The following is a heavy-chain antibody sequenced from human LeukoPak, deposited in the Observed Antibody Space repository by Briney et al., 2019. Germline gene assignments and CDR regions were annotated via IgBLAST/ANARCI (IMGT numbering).Heavy chain of an antibody. Sequence: PSETLSLTCTVSGGSISSYYWSWIRQPPGKGLEWIGYIYYSGSTNYNPSLKSRVTISVDTSKNQFSLKLSSVTAADTAVYYCARGVGYCSSTSCYNWFDPWGQGTLVTVSS. J-gene: IGHJ5*02. CDR2: IYYSGST. D-gene: IGHD2-2*01. CDR3: ARGVGYCSSTSCYNWFDP. CDR1: GGSISSYY. V-gene: IGHV4-59*01.